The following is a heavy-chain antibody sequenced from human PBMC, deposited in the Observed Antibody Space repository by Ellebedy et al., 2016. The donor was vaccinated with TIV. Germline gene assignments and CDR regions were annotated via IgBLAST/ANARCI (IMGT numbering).Heavy chain of an antibody. CDR1: GYSFPVYW. Sequence: GESLKISCKGSGYSFPVYWIGWVRQMPGKGLEWMGIIYPGDSARRYSPSFQGQVTISADKSISTAYLQWSSLKASDTAMYYCARLPSGNSYGYSFDYWGQGTLVTVSS. CDR3: ARLPSGNSYGYSFDY. V-gene: IGHV5-51*01. J-gene: IGHJ4*02. D-gene: IGHD5-18*01. CDR2: IYPGDSAR.